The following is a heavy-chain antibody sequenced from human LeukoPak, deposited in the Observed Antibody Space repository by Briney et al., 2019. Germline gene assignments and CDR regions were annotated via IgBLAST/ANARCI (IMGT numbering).Heavy chain of an antibody. CDR3: ARGYCSGGSCYPGYFDY. D-gene: IGHD2-15*01. V-gene: IGHV3-33*08. CDR1: GFTFSTYG. J-gene: IGHJ4*02. CDR2: IWYDGSNK. Sequence: GGSLRLSCAASGFTFSTYGMHWVRQAPGKGLEWVALIWYDGSNKYYADSVKGRFIISRDNSKDTLYLQMNSLRAEDTAVYYCARGYCSGGSCYPGYFDYWGQGTLVTVSS.